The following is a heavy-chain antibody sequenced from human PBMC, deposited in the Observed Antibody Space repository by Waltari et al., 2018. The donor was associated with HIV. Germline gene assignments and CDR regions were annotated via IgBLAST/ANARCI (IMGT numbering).Heavy chain of an antibody. J-gene: IGHJ4*02. CDR3: MRHRGYFPPDY. CDR1: GGSMSDTGDYH. CDR2: FHYTGNT. D-gene: IGHD1-26*01. V-gene: IGHV4-39*01. Sequence: QLQLQESGPGLVKPSETLSLTCTVSGGSMSDTGDYHWGWIRQPPGKGLEWIGNFHYTGNTFYNPSLKSRVTISADTSKNQFSQKLSSLTTADTAVYFCMRHRGYFPPDYWGQGTLVTVSS.